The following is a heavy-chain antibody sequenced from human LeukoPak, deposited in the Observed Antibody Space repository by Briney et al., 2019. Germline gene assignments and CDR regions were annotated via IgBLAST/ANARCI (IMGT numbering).Heavy chain of an antibody. CDR1: GFSFSSYS. Sequence: PGGSLRLSCAASGFSFSSYSMNWVRQAPGKGLEWVSSISSSSSSIYYADSVKGRFTISRDNAKNSLYLQMNSLRAEDTAVYYCAREDTAMGSRDWGQGSLVTVSS. CDR2: ISSSSSSI. J-gene: IGHJ4*02. V-gene: IGHV3-21*01. CDR3: AREDTAMGSRD. D-gene: IGHD5-18*01.